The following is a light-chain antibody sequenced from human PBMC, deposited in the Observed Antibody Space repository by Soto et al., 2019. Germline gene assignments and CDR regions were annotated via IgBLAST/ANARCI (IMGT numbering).Light chain of an antibody. Sequence: EIVLTQSPGTLSLSPGERATLSCRASQSIGSSYFAWYQQKPGQAPSLLIFGASSRATGIPDRFSGSGSETDFTLTISRLEPEDFAASYCQQYSSSPLTFGQGTRLEIK. J-gene: IGKJ5*01. CDR2: GAS. CDR1: QSIGSSY. V-gene: IGKV3-20*01. CDR3: QQYSSSPLT.